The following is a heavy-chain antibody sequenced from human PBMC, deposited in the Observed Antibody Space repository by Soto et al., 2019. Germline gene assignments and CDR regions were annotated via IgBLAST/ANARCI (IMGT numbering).Heavy chain of an antibody. D-gene: IGHD2-15*01. Sequence: QVQLVQSGAEVKKPGSSVKVSCKASGGTFSSYAISWVRQAPGQGLEWMGGIIPIFGTANYAQKFQGRVTITADKSTSTAYMELSSLRSEDTAVYYCAKGGRVTPRYYYYGMDVWGQGTTVTVSS. V-gene: IGHV1-69*06. CDR1: GGTFSSYA. J-gene: IGHJ6*02. CDR2: IIPIFGTA. CDR3: AKGGRVTPRYYYYGMDV.